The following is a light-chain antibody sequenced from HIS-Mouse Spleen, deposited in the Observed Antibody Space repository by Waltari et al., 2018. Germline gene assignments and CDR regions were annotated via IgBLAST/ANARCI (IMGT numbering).Light chain of an antibody. CDR1: PLPQKY. CDR3: YSTDSSGNHRV. V-gene: IGLV3-10*01. CDR2: EDS. J-gene: IGLJ2*01. Sequence: SYELPQPPSVSVAPGQTARITCSGDPLPQKYAYWYQQKSGQAPVLVIYEDSKRPSGIPERFSGSSSGTMATLTISGAQVEDEADYYCYSTDSSGNHRVFGGGTKLTVL.